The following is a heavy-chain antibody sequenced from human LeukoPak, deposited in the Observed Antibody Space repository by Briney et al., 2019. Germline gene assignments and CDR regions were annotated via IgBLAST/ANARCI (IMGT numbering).Heavy chain of an antibody. V-gene: IGHV4-34*01. J-gene: IGHJ5*02. CDR1: GGSFSGYY. CDR2: INHSGST. Sequence: PSETLSLTCAVYGGSFSGYYWSWIRQPPGKGLEWIGEINHSGSTNYNPSLKSRVTISVDTSKNQFSLKLSSVTAADTAVYYCAGTVTTKRWFDPWGQGTLVTVSS. D-gene: IGHD4-17*01. CDR3: AGTVTTKRWFDP.